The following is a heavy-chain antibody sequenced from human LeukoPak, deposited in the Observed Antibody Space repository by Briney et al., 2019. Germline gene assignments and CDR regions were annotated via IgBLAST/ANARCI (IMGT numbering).Heavy chain of an antibody. CDR1: GFIFSDHW. D-gene: IGHD2/OR15-2a*01. J-gene: IGHJ4*02. CDR3: ARESFASGTRYFDY. Sequence: PGGALRLSCAASGFIFSDHWTHWVRHAPGKGPVWVSRISIDVSHIVHAHSVTGRLTTSRDNAKNTLYLQMNSLRGEEPAIYYCARESFASGTRYFDYWGQGTLVTVSS. CDR2: ISIDVSHI. V-gene: IGHV3-74*01.